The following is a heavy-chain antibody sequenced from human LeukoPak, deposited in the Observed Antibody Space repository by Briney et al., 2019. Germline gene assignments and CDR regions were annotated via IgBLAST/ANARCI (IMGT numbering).Heavy chain of an antibody. CDR3: AARGVYYYDSSGSNGPFDY. CDR2: INHSGST. J-gene: IGHJ4*02. D-gene: IGHD3-22*01. V-gene: IGHV4-34*01. CDR1: GGSFSGYY. Sequence: SETLSLTCAVYGGSFSGYYWSWIRQPPGKGLEWIGEINHSGSTNYNPSLKSRVTISVDTSKNQFSLKLSSVTAADTAVYYCAARGVYYYDSSGSNGPFDYWGQGTLVTVSS.